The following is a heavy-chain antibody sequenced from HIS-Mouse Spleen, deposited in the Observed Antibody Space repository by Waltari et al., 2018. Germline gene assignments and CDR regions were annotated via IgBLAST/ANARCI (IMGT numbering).Heavy chain of an antibody. CDR2: IYYSGST. CDR3: AREIPYSSSWYDWYFDL. Sequence: QLQLQESGPGLVKPSETLSLTCTVSGGSISSSSYYWGWIRQPPGKGLEWIGSIYYSGSTYYSPSHRSRVTRSVDRSKSRFSLKLSAVTAAETAVYYCAREIPYSSSWYDWYFDLWGRGTLVTVSS. V-gene: IGHV4-39*07. J-gene: IGHJ2*01. D-gene: IGHD6-13*01. CDR1: GGSISSSSYY.